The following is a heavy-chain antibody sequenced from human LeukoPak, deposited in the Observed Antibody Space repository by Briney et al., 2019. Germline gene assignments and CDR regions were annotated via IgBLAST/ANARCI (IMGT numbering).Heavy chain of an antibody. D-gene: IGHD5-12*01. CDR1: GGSISSNY. CDR2: IYYSGSS. J-gene: IGHJ4*02. CDR3: GIQGYNGYEILDY. Sequence: ASETLSLTCTVSGGSISSNYWSWIRQPPGKGLEWIGYIYYSGSSNYNHTLNSPVTISVDTTKNQFNQNRSSVTAADTAVYYCGIQGYNGYEILDYWGQGTLVTVSS. V-gene: IGHV4-59*08.